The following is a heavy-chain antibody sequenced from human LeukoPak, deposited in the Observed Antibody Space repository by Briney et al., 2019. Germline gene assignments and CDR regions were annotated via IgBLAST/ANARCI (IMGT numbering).Heavy chain of an antibody. CDR3: ATQILLCHYY. CDR2: IFYSGST. D-gene: IGHD2/OR15-2a*01. CDR1: GGSINTYY. Sequence: PSETLSLTCTVSGGSINTYYWTWIRQPAGKGLEWIGTIFYSGSTHYNPSLKNRVTISVDTAKNQFSLNLSSVTAADTAVYYCATQILLCHYYWGQGTLVTVSS. V-gene: IGHV4-59*05. J-gene: IGHJ4*02.